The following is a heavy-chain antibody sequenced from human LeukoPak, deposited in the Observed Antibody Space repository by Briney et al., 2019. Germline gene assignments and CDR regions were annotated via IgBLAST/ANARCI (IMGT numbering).Heavy chain of an antibody. CDR3: ARDKGMATIPGASDI. V-gene: IGHV4-59*01. CDR1: GGSISSYY. CDR2: IYYSGST. J-gene: IGHJ3*02. Sequence: PSEALSLTCTVSGGSISSYYWSWIRQPPGKGLEWIGYIYYSGSTNYNPSLKSRVTLSVDTSKNQFSLKLSSVTASDTAVYYCARDKGMATIPGASDIWGQGTMVTVSS. D-gene: IGHD5-24*01.